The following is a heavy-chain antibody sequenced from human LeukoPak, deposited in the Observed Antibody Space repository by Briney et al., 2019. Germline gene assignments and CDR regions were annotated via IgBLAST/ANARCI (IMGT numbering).Heavy chain of an antibody. CDR2: IWYDGSNK. CDR3: ARGRGYSYGFSPDNWFDP. V-gene: IGHV3-33*01. D-gene: IGHD5-18*01. J-gene: IGHJ5*02. Sequence: GGSLRLSCAASGFTFSSYGMHWVRQAPGKGLEWVAVIWYDGSNKYYADSVKGRFTISRDNSKNTLYLQMNSLRAEDTAVYYCARGRGYSYGFSPDNWFDPWGQGTLVTVSS. CDR1: GFTFSSYG.